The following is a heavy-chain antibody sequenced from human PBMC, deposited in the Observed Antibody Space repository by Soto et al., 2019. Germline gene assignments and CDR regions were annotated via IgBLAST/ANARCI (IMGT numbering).Heavy chain of an antibody. D-gene: IGHD3-10*01. CDR2: IYYRGST. J-gene: IGHJ6*02. CDR3: ARDRAKGRGYYDYGMDV. V-gene: IGHV4-30-4*01. Sequence: QVQLQESGPGLVKTSQTLSLTCTVSGGSISSGDDFWTWIRQPPGKGLEWIGYIYYRGSTYYNTSHNSSLTMSIATSKNQFSLNLSSVTAADTAVYYCARDRAKGRGYYDYGMDVWGQGTTVTVSS. CDR1: GGSISSGDDF.